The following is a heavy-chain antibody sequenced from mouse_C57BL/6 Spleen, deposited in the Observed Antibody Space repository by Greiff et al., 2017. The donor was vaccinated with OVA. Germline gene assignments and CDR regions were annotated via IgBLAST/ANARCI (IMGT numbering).Heavy chain of an antibody. CDR1: GYTFTSYW. CDR2: IDPSDSYT. Sequence: QVQLQQPGAELVMPGASVKLSCKASGYTFTSYWMHWVKQRPGQGLEWIGEIDPSDSYTNYNQKFKGKSTLTVDKSSSTAYMQLSSLTSEDSAVYDWARGGYYGSRGCFDVWGTGTTVTVSS. D-gene: IGHD1-1*01. J-gene: IGHJ1*03. CDR3: ARGGYYGSRGCFDV. V-gene: IGHV1-69*01.